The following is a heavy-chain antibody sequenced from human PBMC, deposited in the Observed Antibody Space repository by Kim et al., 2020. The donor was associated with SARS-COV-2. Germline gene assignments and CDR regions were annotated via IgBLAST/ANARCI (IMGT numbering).Heavy chain of an antibody. Sequence: RFTISRDNSKNTLYLQMNSPRAEDTAVYYCARDSTPYYDFWSGYYSGIDYWGQGTLVTVSS. V-gene: IGHV3-30*07. J-gene: IGHJ4*02. D-gene: IGHD3-3*01. CDR3: ARDSTPYYDFWSGYYSGIDY.